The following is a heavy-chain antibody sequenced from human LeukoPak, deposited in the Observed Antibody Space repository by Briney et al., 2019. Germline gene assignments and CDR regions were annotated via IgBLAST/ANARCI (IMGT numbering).Heavy chain of an antibody. CDR3: ATATRGGYYDH. D-gene: IGHD3-22*01. CDR1: GFTFRDYR. CDR2: ISYDGSIT. V-gene: IGHV3-30*03. J-gene: IGHJ5*02. Sequence: GGSLRLSCAASGFTFRDYRMHWVRQAPGKGLEWVAVISYDGSITNYATSVKGRFTISRENAKNSLYLQMTSLEVGDTAVYYCATATRGGYYDHWGQGTLVTVSS.